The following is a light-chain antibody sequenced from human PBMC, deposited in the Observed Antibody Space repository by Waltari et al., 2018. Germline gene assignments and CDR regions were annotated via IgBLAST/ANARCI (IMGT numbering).Light chain of an antibody. V-gene: IGLV2-14*01. CDR2: AVS. J-gene: IGLJ2*01. CDR1: SSDVGGYNY. CDR3: SSYTASGSLA. Sequence: QSALTQPASVSGSPGQSIIISCTGTSSDVGGYNYVSWYQHSPGTAPELLIYAVSNRPSGISNRFSGSKSGNTASLTISGLRGEDEADYYCSSYTASGSLAFGGGTRVTVL.